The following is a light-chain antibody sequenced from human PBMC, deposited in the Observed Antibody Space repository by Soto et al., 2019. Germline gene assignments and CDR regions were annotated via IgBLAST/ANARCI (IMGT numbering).Light chain of an antibody. CDR2: DAS. Sequence: EIVLTQSPATLSLSAGERATLSCRTSQSVSSYLAWYQQKPGQAPRLLIYDASNRATGIPARFSGSGSGTEFTLTISSLQSEDFAVYYCQQYNNWPGTFGQGTKVDI. J-gene: IGKJ1*01. CDR1: QSVSSY. V-gene: IGKV3-11*01. CDR3: QQYNNWPGT.